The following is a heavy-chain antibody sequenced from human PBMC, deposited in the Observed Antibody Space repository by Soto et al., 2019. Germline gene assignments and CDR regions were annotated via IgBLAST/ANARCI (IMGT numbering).Heavy chain of an antibody. Sequence: SETLSLTCTVSGGSKSSSSYYWGWISKPPGKRLEWIGGIYSTGSSYYNPSLKSRVSISVDTSKNQISLRLTSVTAADTAVYYCARPICGGDCFRPYYWYFDLWGRGTLVTVSS. CDR1: GGSKSSSSYY. J-gene: IGHJ2*01. D-gene: IGHD2-21*02. V-gene: IGHV4-39*01. CDR2: IYSTGSS. CDR3: ARPICGGDCFRPYYWYFDL.